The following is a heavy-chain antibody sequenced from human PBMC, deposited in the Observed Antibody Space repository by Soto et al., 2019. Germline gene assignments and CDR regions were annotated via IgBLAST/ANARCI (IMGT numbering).Heavy chain of an antibody. V-gene: IGHV3-30-3*01. Sequence: QVQLVESGGGVVQPGRSLRLSCAASGFTFSSYAMHWVRQAPGKGLEWVAVISYDGSNKYYADSVKGRFTISRDNSKNTLYLQMNSLRAEDTAVYYCARDPIAAAGTGAGWFDPWGQGTQVTVSS. D-gene: IGHD6-13*01. CDR3: ARDPIAAAGTGAGWFDP. J-gene: IGHJ5*02. CDR1: GFTFSSYA. CDR2: ISYDGSNK.